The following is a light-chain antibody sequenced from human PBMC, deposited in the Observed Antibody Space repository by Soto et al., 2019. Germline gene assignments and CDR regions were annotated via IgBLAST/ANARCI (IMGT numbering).Light chain of an antibody. J-gene: IGLJ1*01. Sequence: QPALTQPPSATATPGQRVSMSCSGSNSNIGTNTVNFYQQLPGTAPRLLIYTNNQRPSGVPQRFSGSKTGTSASLAIGGLKSEDGADYYCAAWDDSLGAHVFAAGTKVTVL. CDR2: TNN. V-gene: IGLV1-44*01. CDR1: NSNIGTNT. CDR3: AAWDDSLGAHV.